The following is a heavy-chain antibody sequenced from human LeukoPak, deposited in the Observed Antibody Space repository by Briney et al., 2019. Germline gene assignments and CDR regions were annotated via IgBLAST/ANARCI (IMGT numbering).Heavy chain of an antibody. V-gene: IGHV3-23*01. CDR1: GFTFSSYA. Sequence: GGSLRLSCAASGFTFSSYAVSWVRQAPGKGLEWVSAISGSGGSTYYADSVKGRFTISRDNSKNTLYLQMNSLRAEDTAVYYCAKDEYYDSSGCYDYWGQGTLVTVSS. D-gene: IGHD3-22*01. J-gene: IGHJ4*02. CDR3: AKDEYYDSSGCYDY. CDR2: ISGSGGST.